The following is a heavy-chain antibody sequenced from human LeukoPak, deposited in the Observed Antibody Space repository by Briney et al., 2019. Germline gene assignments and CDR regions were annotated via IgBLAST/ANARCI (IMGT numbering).Heavy chain of an antibody. V-gene: IGHV3-7*03. D-gene: IGHD3-10*01. J-gene: IGHJ4*02. CDR3: AKTRGLWFGELFWYFDY. CDR2: IKQDGSEK. Sequence: GGSLRLSCAASGFTFSSYWMSWVRQAPGKGLEWVANIKQDGSEKYYVDSVKGRFTISRDNAKNSLYLQMNSLRAEDTAVYYCAKTRGLWFGELFWYFDYWGQGTLVTVSS. CDR1: GFTFSSYW.